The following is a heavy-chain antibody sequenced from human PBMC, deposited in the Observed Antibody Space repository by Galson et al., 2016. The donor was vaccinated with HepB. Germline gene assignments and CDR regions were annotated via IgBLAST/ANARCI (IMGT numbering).Heavy chain of an antibody. CDR1: GYSFNNYW. V-gene: IGHV5-51*01. J-gene: IGHJ3*02. Sequence: QSGAEVKKPGESLKISCKGSGYSFNNYWIAWVRQMPGQRPEWMGILNPFDSDARYSQSFQGRVPISADKSLTTVYLQWSSMQASDTAIYYCSRPSKKSYGSFPIDAFDICGQGTMVTVSS. CDR3: SRPSKKSYGSFPIDAFDI. CDR2: LNPFDSDA. D-gene: IGHD1-26*01.